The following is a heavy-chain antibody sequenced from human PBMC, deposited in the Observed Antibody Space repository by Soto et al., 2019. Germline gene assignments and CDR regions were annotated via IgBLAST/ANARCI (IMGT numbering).Heavy chain of an antibody. CDR2: INPHSGAT. Sequence: ASVKVSCKGSGYVFSADYIHCVRQAPEQGLEWLGWINPHSGATNYAQKFLGRVTMSADTSASTAYMDLARLKSADTAAYYCERAHALGFSNWFDPWGRGTLVTVSS. J-gene: IGHJ5*02. V-gene: IGHV1-2*02. CDR1: GYVFSADY. CDR3: ERAHALGFSNWFDP. D-gene: IGHD3-10*01.